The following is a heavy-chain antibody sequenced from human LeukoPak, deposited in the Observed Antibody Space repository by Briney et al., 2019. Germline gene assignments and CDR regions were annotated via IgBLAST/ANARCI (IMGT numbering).Heavy chain of an antibody. CDR1: GFTFSSYG. CDR3: AKGVTMIVVVIYDHLDV. V-gene: IGHV3-30*02. J-gene: IGHJ6*03. CDR2: IRYDGSNK. D-gene: IGHD3-22*01. Sequence: GGSLGLSCAASGFTFSSYGMHWVRQAPGKGLEWVAFIRYDGSNKYYADSVKGRFTISRDNSKNTLYLQMNSLRAEDTAVYYCAKGVTMIVVVIYDHLDVWGKGTTVTVSS.